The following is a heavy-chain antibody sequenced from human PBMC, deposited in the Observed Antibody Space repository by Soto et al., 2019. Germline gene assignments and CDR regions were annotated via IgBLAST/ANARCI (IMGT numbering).Heavy chain of an antibody. CDR1: GFTFCSYA. Sequence: PGGSLRLSCAASGFTFCSYAMHWVRQAPGKGLEWVAVISYDGSNKYYADSVKGRFTISRDNAKNSLYLQMNSLRAEDTAVYYCARDLIVTGVNDYYGMDVWGQGTTVTVSS. CDR2: ISYDGSNK. CDR3: ARDLIVTGVNDYYGMDV. D-gene: IGHD2-21*02. V-gene: IGHV3-30-3*01. J-gene: IGHJ6*02.